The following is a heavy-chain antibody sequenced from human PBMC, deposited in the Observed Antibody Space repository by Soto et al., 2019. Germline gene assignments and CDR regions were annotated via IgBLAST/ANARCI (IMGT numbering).Heavy chain of an antibody. Sequence: SETLSLTCTVSGGSMSTSDYYWGWIRQTPGKGLEWIGEINHSGSTNYNPSLKSRVTISVDTSKNQFSLKLTSVTAADTAVYYCARDKITGLFDYWGQGTLVTVSS. CDR2: INHSGST. D-gene: IGHD2-8*02. CDR1: GGSMSTSDYY. J-gene: IGHJ4*02. V-gene: IGHV4-39*07. CDR3: ARDKITGLFDY.